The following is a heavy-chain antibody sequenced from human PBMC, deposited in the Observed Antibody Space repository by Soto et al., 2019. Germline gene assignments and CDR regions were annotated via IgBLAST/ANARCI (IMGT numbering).Heavy chain of an antibody. CDR1: GYTFTSYG. CDR3: ARDCSSTSCPFPFDY. Sequence: GASVKVSCKASGYTFTSYGISWVRQAPGQGLEWMGWISAYNGNTNYAQKLQGRVTMTTDTSTSTAYMELRSLRSDDTAVYYCARDCSSTSCPFPFDYWGQGTLVTVSS. J-gene: IGHJ4*02. D-gene: IGHD2-2*01. V-gene: IGHV1-18*01. CDR2: ISAYNGNT.